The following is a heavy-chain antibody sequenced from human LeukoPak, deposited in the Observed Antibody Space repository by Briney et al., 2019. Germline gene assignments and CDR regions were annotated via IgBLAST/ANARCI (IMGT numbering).Heavy chain of an antibody. CDR1: GFTFSSYA. D-gene: IGHD3-22*01. CDR3: ARVSDSSGYYSPFDY. J-gene: IGHJ4*02. Sequence: PGRSLRLSCAASGFTFSSYAMHWVRQAPGKGLEWVAVISYDGSNKYYADSVKSRFTISRDNSKNTLYLQMNSLRAEDTAVYYCARVSDSSGYYSPFDYWGQGALVTVSS. CDR2: ISYDGSNK. V-gene: IGHV3-30*04.